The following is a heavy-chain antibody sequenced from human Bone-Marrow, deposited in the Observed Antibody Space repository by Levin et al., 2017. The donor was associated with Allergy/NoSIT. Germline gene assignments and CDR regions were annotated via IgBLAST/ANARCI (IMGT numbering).Heavy chain of an antibody. CDR2: IIWNGGNT. D-gene: IGHD4-17*01. CDR3: ARGDYGDYIGPLDI. CDR1: GFTLGDYG. V-gene: IGHV3-20*04. Sequence: GGSLRLSCAASGFTLGDYGMSWVRQAPGKGLEWVSGIIWNGGNTGYADSVKGRFTISRDNAKNFLYLQMTSLRAEDTALYYCARGDYGDYIGPLDIWGQGTVVTVSS. J-gene: IGHJ3*02.